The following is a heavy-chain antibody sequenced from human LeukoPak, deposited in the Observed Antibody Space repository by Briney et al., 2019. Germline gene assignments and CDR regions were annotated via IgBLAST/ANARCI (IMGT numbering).Heavy chain of an antibody. CDR1: GGSISSYY. CDR2: IYYSGST. D-gene: IGHD6-13*01. CDR3: ARDSPYSSSWLDY. J-gene: IGHJ4*02. Sequence: KPSETLSLTCTVSGGSISSYYWSWIRQPPGKGLEWIGYIYYSGSTNYNPSLKSRVTISVDTPKNQFSLKLSSVTAADTAVYYCARDSPYSSSWLDYWGQGTLVTVSS. V-gene: IGHV4-59*01.